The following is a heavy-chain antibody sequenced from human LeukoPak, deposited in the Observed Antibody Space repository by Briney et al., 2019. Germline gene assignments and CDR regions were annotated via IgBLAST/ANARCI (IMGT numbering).Heavy chain of an antibody. D-gene: IGHD4-17*01. Sequence: SETVSLTCAVYGGSFSGYYWNWIRQPPGKGLEWLGEVNHSGSTNYNPSLKSRVTISVDTSKNQFSLKLSSVTAADTAVYYCARGATVTSFDYWGQGTLVTVSS. CDR1: GGSFSGYY. CDR3: ARGATVTSFDY. V-gene: IGHV4-34*01. CDR2: VNHSGST. J-gene: IGHJ4*02.